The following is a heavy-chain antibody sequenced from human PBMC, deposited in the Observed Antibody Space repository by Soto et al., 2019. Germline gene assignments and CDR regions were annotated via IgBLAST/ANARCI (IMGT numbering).Heavy chain of an antibody. CDR1: GFSFNDSA. D-gene: IGHD6-19*01. J-gene: IGHJ4*02. V-gene: IGHV3-73*01. CDR3: TRAKPGAGGWGSSDY. CDR2: VRTKTNTYAT. Sequence: GGSLRLSCAASGFSFNDSAVHWVRQASGKGLEWVGRVRTKTNTYATEYAASVKGRFTISRDDSQNTAYLQMDSLKTEDTAVYYCTRAKPGAGGWGSSDYWGQGTLVTVSS.